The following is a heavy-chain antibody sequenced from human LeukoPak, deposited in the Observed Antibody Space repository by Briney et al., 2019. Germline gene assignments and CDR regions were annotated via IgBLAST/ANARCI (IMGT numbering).Heavy chain of an antibody. CDR3: ARGAAGYDY. J-gene: IGHJ4*02. Sequence: PGGSLRLSCAASGFTFNNYWMSWVRQAPGKGLEWVANIRQDGSEKYYVDSVKGRFTISRDNAKKSLYLQMNSLRAEDTAVYYCARGAAGYDYWGQGTLVTVSS. CDR2: IRQDGSEK. V-gene: IGHV3-7*01. CDR1: GFTFNNYW. D-gene: IGHD6-19*01.